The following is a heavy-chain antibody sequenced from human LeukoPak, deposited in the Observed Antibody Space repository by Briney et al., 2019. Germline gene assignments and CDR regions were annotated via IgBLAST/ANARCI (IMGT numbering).Heavy chain of an antibody. D-gene: IGHD2-15*01. CDR1: GYSISSGYY. CDR2: FYDSGNT. J-gene: IGHJ3*02. CDR3: ARDASIGYCSGGSCYDAFDI. Sequence: PSETLSLTCTVSGYSISSGYYWGWIRQPPGKGLEWIGSFYDSGNTYYNPSLKSRVTISVDTSKNQFSLKLSSVTAADTAVYYCARDASIGYCSGGSCYDAFDIWGQGTMVTVSS. V-gene: IGHV4-38-2*02.